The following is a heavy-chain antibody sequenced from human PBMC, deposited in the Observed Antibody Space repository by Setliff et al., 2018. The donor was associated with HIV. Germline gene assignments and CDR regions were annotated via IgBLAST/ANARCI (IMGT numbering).Heavy chain of an antibody. D-gene: IGHD3-22*01. J-gene: IGHJ3*02. V-gene: IGHV4-4*08. CDR2: IYPSGST. CDR3: ARGDTYYHDSSGYVKSALDCFDI. CDR1: GDSINSYY. Sequence: SETLSLTCTVSGDSINSYYWSWIRQPPGKGLEWIGYIYPSGSTNYNPSLKSRVTISVDMSKNQFSLKLNSVTATDTAVYHCARGDTYYHDSSGYVKSALDCFDIWGQGTMVTVSS.